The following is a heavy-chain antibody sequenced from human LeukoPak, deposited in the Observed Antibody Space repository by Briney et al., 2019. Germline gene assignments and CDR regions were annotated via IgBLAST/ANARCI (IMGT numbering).Heavy chain of an antibody. Sequence: PSETLSLTCADYGGSFSGYYWSWIRQPPGKGLEWIGEINHSGSTNYNPSLKSRVTISVDTSKNQFSLKLSSVTAADTAVYYCARGRILDYGDYKYYFDYWGQGTLVTVSS. CDR2: INHSGST. CDR3: ARGRILDYGDYKYYFDY. D-gene: IGHD4-17*01. CDR1: GGSFSGYY. J-gene: IGHJ4*02. V-gene: IGHV4-34*01.